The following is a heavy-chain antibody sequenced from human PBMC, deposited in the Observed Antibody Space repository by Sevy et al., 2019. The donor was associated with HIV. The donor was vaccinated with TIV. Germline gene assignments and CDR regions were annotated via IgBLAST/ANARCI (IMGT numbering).Heavy chain of an antibody. CDR2: IYYSGST. CDR1: GGSISSYY. CDR3: ASSDYDSSGYQLDY. V-gene: IGHV4-59*01. D-gene: IGHD3-22*01. J-gene: IGHJ4*02. Sequence: SETLSLTCTVSGGSISSYYWSWIRQPPGKGLEWIGYIYYSGSTNYNPSLKSRVTISVDTSKNQFSLKLSSVTAADTDVYYCASSDYDSSGYQLDYWGQGTLVTVSS.